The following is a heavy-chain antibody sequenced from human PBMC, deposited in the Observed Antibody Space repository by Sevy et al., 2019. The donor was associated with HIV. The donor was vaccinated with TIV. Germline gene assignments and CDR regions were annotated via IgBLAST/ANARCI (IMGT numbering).Heavy chain of an antibody. CDR1: GYTFTSYD. D-gene: IGHD3-10*01. V-gene: IGHV1-8*01. CDR2: TSPNSGNT. J-gene: IGHJ4*02. CDR3: ARNYDGSGSYFDF. Sequence: RASVKVSCKASGYTFTSYDLNWVRQATGHGLEWMGWTSPNSGNTGYAQNLQGRVTLTRNTSMSTAYMELTSLTSEDTAVYFCARNYDGSGSYFDFWGQGALVTVSS.